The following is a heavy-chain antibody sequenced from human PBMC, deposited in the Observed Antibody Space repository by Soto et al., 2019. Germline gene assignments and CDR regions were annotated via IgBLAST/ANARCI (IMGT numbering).Heavy chain of an antibody. CDR1: GFTFSSYA. V-gene: IGHV3-23*01. CDR3: AKNGYQERVRWFDP. J-gene: IGHJ5*02. D-gene: IGHD5-18*01. Sequence: EVQLLESGGGLVQPGGSLRLSCAASGFTFSSYAMSWVRQAPGKGLEWVSAISGSGGSTYYADSVKGRFTIYRDNSKNTLYLQMSSLSAEDTAVYYCAKNGYQERVRWFDPWVQGTLVTVS. CDR2: ISGSGGST.